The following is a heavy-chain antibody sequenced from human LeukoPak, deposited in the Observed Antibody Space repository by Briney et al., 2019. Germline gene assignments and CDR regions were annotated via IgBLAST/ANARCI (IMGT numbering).Heavy chain of an antibody. CDR1: GFTFSSYG. V-gene: IGHV3-30*03. CDR2: ISYDGSNK. D-gene: IGHD6-13*01. J-gene: IGHJ3*02. Sequence: PGGSLRLSCAASGFTFSSYGMHWVRQAPGKGLEWVAVISYDGSNKYYAVSVKGRFTISRDNSKNTLYLQMNSLRGEDTAVYYCASEGIAAAADIWGQGTMVTVSS. CDR3: ASEGIAAAADI.